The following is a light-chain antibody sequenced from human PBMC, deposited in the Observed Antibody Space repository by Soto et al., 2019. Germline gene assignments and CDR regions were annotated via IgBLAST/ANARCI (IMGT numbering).Light chain of an antibody. CDR2: DVS. V-gene: IGLV2-11*01. Sequence: QSALTQPRSVSGSPGQSVTISCTGTSSDVGGYNYVSWYQHHPAKAPKVIIYDVSKRPSGVPDRFSASKSGNTASLTISGLQAEDEADYYCCSYAGSNPWWLFGGGTKLTVL. J-gene: IGLJ3*02. CDR1: SSDVGGYNY. CDR3: CSYAGSNPWWL.